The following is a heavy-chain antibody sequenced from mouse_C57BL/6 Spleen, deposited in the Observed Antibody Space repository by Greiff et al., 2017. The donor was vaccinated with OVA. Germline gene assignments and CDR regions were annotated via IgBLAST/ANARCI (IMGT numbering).Heavy chain of an antibody. CDR2: IDPSDSYT. D-gene: IGHD1-1*01. CDR1: GYTFTSYW. J-gene: IGHJ1*03. CDR3: ARWGYYGSSSDWYFDV. Sequence: QVQLQQPGAELVKPGASVKLSCKASGYTFTSYWMQWVKQRPGQGLEWIGEIDPSDSYTNYNQKFKGKATLTVDTSSSTAYMQLSSLTSEDSAVYYCARWGYYGSSSDWYFDVWGTGTTVTVSS. V-gene: IGHV1-50*01.